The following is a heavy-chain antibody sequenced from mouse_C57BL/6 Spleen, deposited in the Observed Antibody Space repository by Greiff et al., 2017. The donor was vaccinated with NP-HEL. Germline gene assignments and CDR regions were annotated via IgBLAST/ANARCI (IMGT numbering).Heavy chain of an antibody. CDR1: GYAFSSYW. CDR3: ARSGRDYGYAMDY. J-gene: IGHJ4*01. V-gene: IGHV1-80*01. CDR2: IYPGDGDT. Sequence: VQLQQSGAELVKPGASVKISCKASGYAFSSYWMNWVKQRPGKGLEWIGQIYPGDGDTNYNGKFKGKATLTADKSSSTAYMQLSSLTSEDSAVYFCARSGRDYGYAMDYWGQGTSVTVSS. D-gene: IGHD2-4*01.